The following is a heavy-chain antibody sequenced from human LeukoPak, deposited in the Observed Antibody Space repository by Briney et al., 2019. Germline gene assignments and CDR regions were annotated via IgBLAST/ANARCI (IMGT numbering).Heavy chain of an antibody. CDR2: IYTSGST. D-gene: IGHD2-8*01. CDR3: ARGMASYCYYGMDV. Sequence: SETLSLTCTVSGGSISSYYWSWIRQPAGKGLEWIGRIYTSGSTNYNPSLKSRVTMSVDTSKNQFSLKLSSVTAADTAVYYCARGMASYCYYGMDVWGQGTTVTVSS. J-gene: IGHJ6*02. CDR1: GGSISSYY. V-gene: IGHV4-4*07.